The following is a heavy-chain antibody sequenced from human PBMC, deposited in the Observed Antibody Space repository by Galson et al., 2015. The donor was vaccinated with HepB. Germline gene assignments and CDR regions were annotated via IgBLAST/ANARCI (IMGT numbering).Heavy chain of an antibody. Sequence: SVKVSCKVSGYTLTELPMHWVRQAPGKGLEWMGGFDPEDGETIYAQKLQGRVTMTEDTSTDTAYMELSSLRSEDTAVYYCATRIAVAGTPGTPRYFDSWGQGTLVTVSS. V-gene: IGHV1-24*01. CDR1: GYTLTELP. D-gene: IGHD6-19*01. CDR2: FDPEDGET. CDR3: ATRIAVAGTPGTPRYFDS. J-gene: IGHJ4*02.